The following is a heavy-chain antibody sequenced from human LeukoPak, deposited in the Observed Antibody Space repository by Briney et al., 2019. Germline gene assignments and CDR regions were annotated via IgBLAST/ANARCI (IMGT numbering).Heavy chain of an antibody. J-gene: IGHJ4*02. D-gene: IGHD3-3*01. V-gene: IGHV3-21*01. CDR2: ISSSSDHI. Sequence: AGGSLRLSCAASGSTFSSYSMNWVRQAPGKGLEWVSSISSSSDHIAYADSVKGRFTISRDNAKNALYLQVNSLRAEDTAVYYCARDSGFLEWFFDYWGQGTLVTVSS. CDR1: GSTFSSYS. CDR3: ARDSGFLEWFFDY.